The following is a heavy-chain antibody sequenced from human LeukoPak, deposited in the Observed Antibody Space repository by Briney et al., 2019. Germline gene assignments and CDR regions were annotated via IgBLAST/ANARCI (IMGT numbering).Heavy chain of an antibody. CDR3: ARDVRRHYYYGMDV. CDR2: ISPYNGNT. J-gene: IGHJ6*02. Sequence: ASVKVSCKASGYIFSTYGVSWVRQAPGQGLEWMGWISPYNGNTYFGQRLQDRLTMTTDTSTSTVYMELTSLRSEDTAVYYCARDVRRHYYYGMDVWGQGTTVTVSS. V-gene: IGHV1-18*01. CDR1: GYIFSTYG.